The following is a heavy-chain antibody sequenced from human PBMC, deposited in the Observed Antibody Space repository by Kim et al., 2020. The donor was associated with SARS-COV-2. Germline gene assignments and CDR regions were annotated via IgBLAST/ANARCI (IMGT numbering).Heavy chain of an antibody. CDR2: IYYSGST. Sequence: SETLSLTCTVSGGSISSGGYYWSWIRQHPGKGLEWIGYIYYSGSTYYNPSLKSRVTISVDTSKNQFSLKLSSVTAADTAVYYCARGLLWFGELLSSHSGFDYWGQGTLVTVSS. V-gene: IGHV4-31*03. D-gene: IGHD3-10*01. CDR3: ARGLLWFGELLSSHSGFDY. CDR1: GGSISSGGYY. J-gene: IGHJ4*02.